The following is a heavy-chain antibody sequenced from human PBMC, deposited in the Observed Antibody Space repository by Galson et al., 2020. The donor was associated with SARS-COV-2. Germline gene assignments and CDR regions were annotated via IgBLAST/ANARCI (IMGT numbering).Heavy chain of an antibody. CDR3: TKGEGYYIGGRGYVMGGFDY. CDR2: IRYDGNNK. J-gene: IGHJ4*02. Sequence: GESLKISCAASGLTFSSSGMHWVRQAPGKGLEWVAFIRYDGNNKYYADSVNGRFTISRDNSKNTLYLQMNSLRPEDTAVYYCTKGEGYYIGGRGYVMGGFDYWGQGTLVTVSS. D-gene: IGHD2-15*01. V-gene: IGHV3-30*02. CDR1: GLTFSSSG.